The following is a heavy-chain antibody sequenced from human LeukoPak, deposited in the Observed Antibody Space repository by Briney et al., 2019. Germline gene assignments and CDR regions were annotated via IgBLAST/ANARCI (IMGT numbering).Heavy chain of an antibody. CDR2: ISYDGSNE. J-gene: IGHJ6*02. CDR1: GFTFSRYT. D-gene: IGHD4-17*01. CDR3: GYGDYYYYGMDV. V-gene: IGHV3-30*14. Sequence: PGGSLRLSCAASGFTFSRYTMHWVRQAPGKGLEWVAVISYDGSNEYYADSVKGRFTISRDNSKNTLYFQMNSLRAEDSAVYYCGYGDYYYYGMDVWGQGTTVTVSS.